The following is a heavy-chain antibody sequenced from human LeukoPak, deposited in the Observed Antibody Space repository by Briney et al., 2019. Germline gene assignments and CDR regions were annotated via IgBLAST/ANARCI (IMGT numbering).Heavy chain of an antibody. J-gene: IGHJ4*02. CDR3: ARAQYYYDSSGYFDY. D-gene: IGHD3-22*01. Sequence: SVKISCKASGGTFSSYAISWVRQAPGQGLEWMGRIIPIFGTANYAQKFQGRVTITTDESTSTAYMELSSLRSEDTAVYYCARAQYYYDSSGYFDYWGQGTLVTVSS. V-gene: IGHV1-69*05. CDR2: IIPIFGTA. CDR1: GGTFSSYA.